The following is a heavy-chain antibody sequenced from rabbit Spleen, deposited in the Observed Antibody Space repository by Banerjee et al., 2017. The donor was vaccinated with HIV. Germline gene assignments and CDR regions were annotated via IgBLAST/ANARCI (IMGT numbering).Heavy chain of an antibody. Sequence: QEQLVESGGGLVQPEGSLTLTCTTSGVSFSGDSYMCWVRQAPGKGLEWIGYFDPVFGSAYYANWVNGRFTISSHNAQNTLYLQLSSLTAADTATYFCARDSGSSFSSYGMDLWGQGTLVTVS. D-gene: IGHD8-1*01. J-gene: IGHJ6*01. CDR2: FDPVFGSA. CDR3: ARDSGSSFSSYGMDL. V-gene: IGHV1S47*01. CDR1: GVSFSGDS.